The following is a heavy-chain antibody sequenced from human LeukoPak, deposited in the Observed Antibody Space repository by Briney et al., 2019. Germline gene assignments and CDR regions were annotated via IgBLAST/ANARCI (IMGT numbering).Heavy chain of an antibody. D-gene: IGHD1-1*01. CDR1: GYTFTGYY. V-gene: IGHV1-2*02. J-gene: IGHJ6*03. Sequence: ASVKVSCKASGYTFTGYYMHWVRQAPGQGLEWMGWINPNSGGTNYAQKFQGRVTMTRDTSISTAYMELSRLRSDDTAVYYCARDRGTSIENYYYYMDVWGKGTTVTVSS. CDR3: ARDRGTSIENYYYYMDV. CDR2: INPNSGGT.